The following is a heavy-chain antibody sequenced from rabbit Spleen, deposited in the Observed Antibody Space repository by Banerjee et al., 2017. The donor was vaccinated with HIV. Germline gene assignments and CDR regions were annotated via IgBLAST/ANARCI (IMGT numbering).Heavy chain of an antibody. V-gene: IGHV1S40*01. CDR2: IYGAGGGSA. CDR3: VRRYGNDYFDL. J-gene: IGHJ4*01. CDR1: GFSFSSSYY. D-gene: IGHD6-1*01. Sequence: QSLEESGGGLVQPEGSLPLTCTASGFSFSSSYYLSWVRQATGKGLEGIVCIYGAGGGSAWYASWAKGRFTVSKTSSTTVTLKLTSVTAADTATYFCVRRYGNDYFDLWGQGTLVTVS.